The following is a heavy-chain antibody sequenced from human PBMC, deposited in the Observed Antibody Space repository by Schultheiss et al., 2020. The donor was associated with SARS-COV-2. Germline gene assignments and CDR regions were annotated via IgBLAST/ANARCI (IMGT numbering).Heavy chain of an antibody. V-gene: IGHV3-48*03. CDR2: ISSSGSTI. CDR3: AKSGVEIIFDY. J-gene: IGHJ4*02. D-gene: IGHD5-12*01. CDR1: GFTFSSYE. Sequence: GGSLRLSCAASGFTFSSYEMNWVRQAPGKGLEWVSYISSSGSTIYYADSVKGRFTISRDNAKNTLYLQMNSLRAEDTAVYYCAKSGVEIIFDYWGQGTLVTVSS.